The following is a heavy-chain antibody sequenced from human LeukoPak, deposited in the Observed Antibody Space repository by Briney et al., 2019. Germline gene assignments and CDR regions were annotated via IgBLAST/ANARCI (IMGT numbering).Heavy chain of an antibody. CDR1: GASISSYY. CDR3: ARHRPGTYEFDY. Sequence: PSETLSLTCTVSGASISSYYWSWIRQPPGKGLEWIGYIYYSGSTNYNPSLKSRVTISVDTSKNQFSLKLSSVTAADTAVYYCARHRPGTYEFDYWGRGTLVTVSS. CDR2: IYYSGST. J-gene: IGHJ4*02. V-gene: IGHV4-59*08. D-gene: IGHD3-10*01.